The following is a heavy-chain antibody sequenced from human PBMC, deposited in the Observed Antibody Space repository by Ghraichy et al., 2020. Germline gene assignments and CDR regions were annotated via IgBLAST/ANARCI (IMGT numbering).Heavy chain of an antibody. Sequence: GGSLRLSCTASGFTFSDYSMIWVRQAPGKGLEWVSSISRRSSPTYYADSVQGRITISRDNAKNSVYLQMNSLSAEDTALYYCVRQVGDDSSNWFDPWGQGTLVTVSS. D-gene: IGHD5-18*01. CDR3: VRQVGDDSSNWFDP. CDR2: ISRRSSPT. CDR1: GFTFSDYS. V-gene: IGHV3-21*01. J-gene: IGHJ5*02.